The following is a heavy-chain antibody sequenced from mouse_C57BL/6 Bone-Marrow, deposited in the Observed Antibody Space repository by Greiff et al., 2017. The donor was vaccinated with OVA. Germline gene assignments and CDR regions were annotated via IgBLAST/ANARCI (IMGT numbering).Heavy chain of an antibody. D-gene: IGHD2-2*01. V-gene: IGHV1-83*01. J-gene: IGHJ2*01. Sequence: VQLQQSGPELVKPGASVKMSCKASGYTFTDYYMHWVKQKPGKGLEWIGEIYPGSGNTYYNEKFKGKATLTADTSSSTAYMQLSSLTSEDSAVYFCVYYGYAFDYWGQGTTLTVSS. CDR1: YTFTDYYM. CDR3: YYGYAFDY. CDR2: YPGSGNTY.